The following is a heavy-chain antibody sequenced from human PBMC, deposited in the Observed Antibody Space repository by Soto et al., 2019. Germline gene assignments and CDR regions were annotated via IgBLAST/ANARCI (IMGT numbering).Heavy chain of an antibody. Sequence: GGSLRLSCAASGFTVSSYGMHWVRQAPGKGLEWVAVISYDGSNKYYADSVKGRFTISRDNSKNTLYLEMNSLRAEDTAVYYCAKESSSYNYYYYYGMDVWGQGTTVTVSS. CDR1: GFTVSSYG. D-gene: IGHD6-6*01. CDR2: ISYDGSNK. V-gene: IGHV3-30*18. J-gene: IGHJ6*02. CDR3: AKESSSYNYYYYYGMDV.